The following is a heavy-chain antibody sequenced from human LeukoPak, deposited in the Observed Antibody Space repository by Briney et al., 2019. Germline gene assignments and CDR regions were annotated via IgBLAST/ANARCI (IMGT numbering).Heavy chain of an antibody. J-gene: IGHJ4*02. CDR3: ARRVMGSGSYFDY. D-gene: IGHD1-26*01. CDR2: IYPGDSDT. V-gene: IGHV5-51*01. CDR1: GYSFTSYW. Sequence: GESLKISCKGSGYSFTSYWIGWVRQMPGKGLEWMGIIYPGDSDTRYSPSFQGQVTISADKSISTAYLQWSSLEASDTAMYCCARRVMGSGSYFDYWGQGTLVTVSS.